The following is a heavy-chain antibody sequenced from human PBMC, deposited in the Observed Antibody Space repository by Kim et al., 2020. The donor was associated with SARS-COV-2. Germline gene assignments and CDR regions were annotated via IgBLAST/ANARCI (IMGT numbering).Heavy chain of an antibody. D-gene: IGHD3-22*01. J-gene: IGHJ1*01. V-gene: IGHV3-11*04. CDR3: VTYGYYDSSGFPH. Sequence: YYADSVKGRFTMSRDNARNSVYLQMNSLRGEDTAVYYCVTYGYYDSSGFPHWGQGTLVTVSA.